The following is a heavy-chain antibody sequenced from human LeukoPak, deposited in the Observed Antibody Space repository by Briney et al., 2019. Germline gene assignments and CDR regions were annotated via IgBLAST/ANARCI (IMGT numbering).Heavy chain of an antibody. D-gene: IGHD3-10*01. Sequence: SVKVSCKASGYTFTSYAISWVRQAPGQGLEWMGRIIPIFGTANYAQKFQGRVTITTDESTSTAYMELSSLRSEDTAVYYCARDPSPYGSGSYHFDYWGQGTLVTVSS. J-gene: IGHJ4*02. CDR1: GYTFTSYA. CDR2: IIPIFGTA. CDR3: ARDPSPYGSGSYHFDY. V-gene: IGHV1-69*05.